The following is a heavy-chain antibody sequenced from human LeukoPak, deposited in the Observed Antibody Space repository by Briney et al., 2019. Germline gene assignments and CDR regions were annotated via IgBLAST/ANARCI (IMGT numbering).Heavy chain of an antibody. Sequence: GGSLRLSCAASGFTFSTFSMNWVRQAPGKGLEWVSSISSSSIYKYYTDSVKGRFSISRDNTKNSLSLQMNSLRVEDTAVYYCARAPYYYYDSGSGTRVTGNPDYWGQGTLVSVAS. CDR1: GFTFSTFS. CDR2: ISSSSIYK. V-gene: IGHV3-21*01. J-gene: IGHJ4*02. CDR3: ARAPYYYYDSGSGTRVTGNPDY. D-gene: IGHD3-10*01.